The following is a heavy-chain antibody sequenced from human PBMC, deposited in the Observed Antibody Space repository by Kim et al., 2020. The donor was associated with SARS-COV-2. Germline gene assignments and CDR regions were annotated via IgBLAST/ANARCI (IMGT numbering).Heavy chain of an antibody. CDR2: ISAYNGNT. CDR1: GYTFTSYG. J-gene: IGHJ6*02. CDR3: ARERGVRGVIIRTPGSYGMDV. V-gene: IGHV1-18*01. D-gene: IGHD3-10*01. Sequence: ASVKVSCKASGYTFTSYGISWVRQAPGQGLEWMGWISAYNGNTNYAQKLQGRVTMTTDTSTSTAYMELRSLRSDDTAVYYCARERGVRGVIIRTPGSYGMDVWGQGTTVTVSS.